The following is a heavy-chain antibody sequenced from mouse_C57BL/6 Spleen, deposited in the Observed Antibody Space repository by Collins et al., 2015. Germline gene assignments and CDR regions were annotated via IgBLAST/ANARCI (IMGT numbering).Heavy chain of an antibody. J-gene: IGHJ1*03. CDR2: IDPANGNT. CDR3: ARTNYYGSSYGYFDV. V-gene: IGHV14-3*01. D-gene: IGHD1-1*01. Sequence: EVQLQQSVAELVRPGASVKLSCTASGFNIKNTYMHWVKQRPEQGLEWIGRIDPANGNTKNVPKFQGKATITADTSSNTAYLQLSSLTSEDTAIYYCARTNYYGSSYGYFDVWGTGTTVTVSS. CDR1: GFNIKNTY.